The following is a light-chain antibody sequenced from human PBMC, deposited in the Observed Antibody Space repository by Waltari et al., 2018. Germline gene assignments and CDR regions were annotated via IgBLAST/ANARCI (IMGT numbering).Light chain of an antibody. CDR1: SSNIGAGFA. Sequence: QSVLTQPPSVSGAPGQRVTISCTGTSSNIGAGFAVFGYQQLPGSAPKLLIFASYKRSSGVPDRISGSTSGTSASLAITGLQAEDEADYYCQSYDSSLSGRVFGGGTRLTVL. CDR3: QSYDSSLSGRV. J-gene: IGLJ3*02. V-gene: IGLV1-40*01. CDR2: ASY.